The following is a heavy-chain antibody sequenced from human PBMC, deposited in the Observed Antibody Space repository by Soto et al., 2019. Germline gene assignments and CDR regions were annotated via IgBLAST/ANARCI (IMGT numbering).Heavy chain of an antibody. CDR3: ARGRVGAKGYYFDY. Sequence: EVQLVESGGGLVQPGGSLRVSCAVSGFTFTNYWMWVRQAPGKGLVWVSSITTDGSGTTYADSVKGRFTISRDNAKNTLYLQMNGLRAEDTAVYYCARGRVGAKGYYFDYWGQGSLVTVSS. V-gene: IGHV3-74*01. D-gene: IGHD1-26*01. CDR1: GFTFTNYW. CDR2: ITTDGSGT. J-gene: IGHJ4*02.